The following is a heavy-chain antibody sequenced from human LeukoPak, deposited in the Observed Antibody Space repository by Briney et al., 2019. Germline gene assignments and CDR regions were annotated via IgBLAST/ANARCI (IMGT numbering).Heavy chain of an antibody. Sequence: GSVKVSCKASGYTFTSYGISWVRQAPGQGLEWMGWISAYNGNTNYAQKLQGRVTMTTDTSTSTAYMELSRLRSDDTAVYYCARESTGSYYYYMDVWGKGTTVTVSS. CDR2: ISAYNGNT. CDR3: ARESTGSYYYYMDV. D-gene: IGHD1-26*01. CDR1: GYTFTSYG. J-gene: IGHJ6*03. V-gene: IGHV1-18*01.